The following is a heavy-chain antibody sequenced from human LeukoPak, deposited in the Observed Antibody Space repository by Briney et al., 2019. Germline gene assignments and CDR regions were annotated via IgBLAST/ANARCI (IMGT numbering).Heavy chain of an antibody. D-gene: IGHD6-19*01. Sequence: GGSLRLSCAASGFTFSSYAMSWVRQTPRTGLEWVSGIDDNGGNTYYADSVKGRFTISRDNSKNTLLLQMNSLRAEDTAVYYCAKIPVSYSSGWSNFDYWGQGTLVTVSS. CDR1: GFTFSSYA. V-gene: IGHV3-23*01. CDR2: IDDNGGNT. CDR3: AKIPVSYSSGWSNFDY. J-gene: IGHJ4*02.